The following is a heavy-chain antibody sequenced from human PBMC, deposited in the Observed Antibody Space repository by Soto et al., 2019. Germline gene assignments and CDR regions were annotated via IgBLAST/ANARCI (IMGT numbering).Heavy chain of an antibody. CDR3: AKDSSSGWSHWYFDL. CDR2: ISWNSGSI. D-gene: IGHD6-19*01. V-gene: IGHV3-9*01. CDR1: GFTFDDYA. J-gene: IGHJ2*01. Sequence: ESGGGLVQPGRSLRLSCAASGFTFDDYAMHWVRQAPGKGLEWVSGISWNSGSIGYADSVKGRFTISRDNAKNSLYLQMNSLRAEDTALYYCAKDSSSGWSHWYFDLWGRGTLVTVSS.